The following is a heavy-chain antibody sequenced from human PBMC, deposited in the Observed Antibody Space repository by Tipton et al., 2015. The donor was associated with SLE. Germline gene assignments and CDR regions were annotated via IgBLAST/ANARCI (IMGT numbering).Heavy chain of an antibody. CDR2: IYNSGIT. CDR1: GDSFSSGSSS. J-gene: IGHJ4*02. CDR3: ARGAARRRYFDY. D-gene: IGHD6-6*01. Sequence: TLSLTCTVSGDSFSSGSSSWNWVRQPAGKGLEWIGLIYNSGITNYNPSLQSRVTLSVDMSKNQFSLRLSSVTAADTAVYYCARGAARRRYFDYWGQGTLVTVSS. V-gene: IGHV4-61*02.